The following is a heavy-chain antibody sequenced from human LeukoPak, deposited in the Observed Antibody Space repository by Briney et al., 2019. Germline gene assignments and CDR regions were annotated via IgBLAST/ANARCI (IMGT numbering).Heavy chain of an antibody. CDR1: GFTFSSGN. V-gene: IGHV3-21*01. J-gene: IGHJ4*02. CDR3: ARDYYDILTGYYTPDY. Sequence: PGGSLRLSCAASGFTFSSGNMNWVRQAPGKGLEWVSSISSSSTYIYYADSVKGRFTISRDNAKNSLYLQMNSLRAEDTAVYFCARDYYDILTGYYTPDYWGQGTLVTVSS. D-gene: IGHD3-9*01. CDR2: ISSSSTYI.